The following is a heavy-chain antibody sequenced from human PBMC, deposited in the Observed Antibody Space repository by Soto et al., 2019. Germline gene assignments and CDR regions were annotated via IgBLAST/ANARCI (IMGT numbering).Heavy chain of an antibody. V-gene: IGHV3-7*01. J-gene: IGHJ6*02. CDR2: IKPDGSEK. CDR3: ARWDCTNGVCYYYYYGMDV. Sequence: GGSLRLSCAASGFTFSSYWMSWVRQAPGKGLEWVANIKPDGSEKYYVDSVKGRFTISRDNAKNSLYLQMNSLRAEDTAVYYCARWDCTNGVCYYYYYGMDVWGQGTTVTVSS. D-gene: IGHD2-8*01. CDR1: GFTFSSYW.